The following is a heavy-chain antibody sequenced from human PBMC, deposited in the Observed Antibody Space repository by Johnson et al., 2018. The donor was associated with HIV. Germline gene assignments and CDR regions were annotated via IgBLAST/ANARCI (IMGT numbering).Heavy chain of an antibody. CDR2: IWKDGSTQ. Sequence: VQLVESGGDVVQPGRSLRLSCAASGFIFSNYGMHWVRQAPGKGLEWVAVIWKDGSTQYYADSVTGRSAISSDNSTNKFYLQMKTVRAEDTAVYYCTRDGGYSYFAFDLWGQGTVVTVSS. CDR1: GFIFSNYG. D-gene: IGHD5-18*01. J-gene: IGHJ3*01. V-gene: IGHV3-33*01. CDR3: TRDGGYSYFAFDL.